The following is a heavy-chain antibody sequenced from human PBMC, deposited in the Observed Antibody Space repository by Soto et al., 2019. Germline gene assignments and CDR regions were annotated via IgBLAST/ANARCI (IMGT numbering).Heavy chain of an antibody. J-gene: IGHJ3*02. D-gene: IGHD5-12*01. Sequence: LSLTFAVSGXSISNGYYWGWIRQPPGKGLEWIGNVHHNENTYYNPSLKSRVTISLHTSKNQFSLKVTSVTAADTAVYYCARGADIMATTGDAFDIWGQGTMVTVSS. V-gene: IGHV4-38-2*01. CDR3: ARGADIMATTGDAFDI. CDR2: VHHNENT. CDR1: GXSISNGYY.